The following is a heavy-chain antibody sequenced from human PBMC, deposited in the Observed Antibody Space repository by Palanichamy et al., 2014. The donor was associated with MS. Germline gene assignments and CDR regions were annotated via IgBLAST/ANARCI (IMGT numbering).Heavy chain of an antibody. D-gene: IGHD2-2*01. J-gene: IGHJ4*02. CDR2: ISSSSTYI. CDR3: VRDRGGLVNPALDY. Sequence: EVQLVEVWGRAWSSLGGRLRLSCAASGFIFNRYSMNWVRQAPGKGLEWVSSISSSSTYIYYANSVKGRFTISRDNARNSMFLQMNGLRAEDTAVYYCVRDRGGLVNPALDYWGQGILVAVSS. V-gene: IGHV3-21*02. CDR1: GFIFNRYS.